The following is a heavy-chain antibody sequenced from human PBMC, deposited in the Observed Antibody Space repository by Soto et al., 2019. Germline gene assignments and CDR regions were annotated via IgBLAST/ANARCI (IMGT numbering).Heavy chain of an antibody. CDR1: GFTFSSFW. Sequence: PGGSLRLSCAASGFTFSSFWMHWVRQAPGKGLVWVSRVNSDGSDTAYADSVKGRFTISRDNAKNTLYLQVNSLRAEDTAVYYCARDLYPGYFDYWGQGTLVTVSS. CDR3: ARDLYPGYFDY. V-gene: IGHV3-74*01. CDR2: VNSDGSDT. J-gene: IGHJ4*02.